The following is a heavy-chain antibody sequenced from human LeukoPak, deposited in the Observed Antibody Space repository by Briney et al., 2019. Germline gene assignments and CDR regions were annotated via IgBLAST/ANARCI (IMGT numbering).Heavy chain of an antibody. V-gene: IGHV4-59*02. J-gene: IGHJ6*03. CDR2: IYYTGST. Sequence: SETLSLTCSVSGGSVNSYYWSWIRQPPGERLEWIGYIYYTGSTNYNPSLKSRVTMSVDTSKNQLSLKVSSVTATDTAVYYCARWYCVSNTCYHMDVWGKGTTVTVSS. CDR3: ARWYCVSNTCYHMDV. D-gene: IGHD2-2*01. CDR1: GGSVNSYY.